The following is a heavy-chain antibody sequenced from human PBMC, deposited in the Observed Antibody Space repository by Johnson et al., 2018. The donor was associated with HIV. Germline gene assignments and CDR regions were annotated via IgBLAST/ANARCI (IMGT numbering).Heavy chain of an antibody. J-gene: IGHJ3*02. Sequence: QVQLVESGGDVVQPGRSLRLSCTASGFTFSSYALHWVRQAPGKGLEWVAVLSYDGSNKFYADSVKGRFTISRDNSKNTLYLQMNSLRTEDTAMYYCARGRGYFGNPAFDIWGQGTVVTVSS. CDR2: LSYDGSNK. CDR1: GFTFSSYA. V-gene: IGHV3-30-3*01. CDR3: ARGRGYFGNPAFDI. D-gene: IGHD4-23*01.